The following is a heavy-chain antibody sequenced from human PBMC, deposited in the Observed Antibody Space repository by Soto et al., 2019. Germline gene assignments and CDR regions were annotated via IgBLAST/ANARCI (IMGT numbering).Heavy chain of an antibody. CDR3: AKDRSGSYGFGMDV. D-gene: IGHD1-26*01. CDR1: GFTFSSYG. Sequence: GGSLRLSCAASGFTFSSYGMHWVRQAPGKGLEWVTVISYDGSNKYYADSVKGRFTISRDNSKNTLYLQMNSLRAEDTAVYYCAKDRSGSYGFGMDVWGQGTTVTVSS. J-gene: IGHJ6*02. V-gene: IGHV3-30*18. CDR2: ISYDGSNK.